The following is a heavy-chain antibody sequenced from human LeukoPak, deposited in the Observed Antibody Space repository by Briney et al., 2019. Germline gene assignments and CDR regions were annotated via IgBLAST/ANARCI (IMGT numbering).Heavy chain of an antibody. CDR2: IDPNSGGT. CDR1: GYTFTGKF. CDR3: ARDREGLAYFDF. D-gene: IGHD3/OR15-3a*01. J-gene: IGHJ4*02. Sequence: ASVKVSCKASGYTFTGKFIHWGRQAPGRGLEWMGWIDPNSGGTDYAQKFQGRVTMTRDTSIATAYMDLSRLISDDTAVYYCARDREGLAYFDFWGQGTLVTVSS. V-gene: IGHV1-2*02.